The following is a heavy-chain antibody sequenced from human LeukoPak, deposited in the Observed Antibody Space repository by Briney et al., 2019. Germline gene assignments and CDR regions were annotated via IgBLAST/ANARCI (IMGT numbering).Heavy chain of an antibody. CDR3: ARAGARPISSIAARPDYYYYYMDV. Sequence: SVKVSCKASGGTFSSYAISWVRQAPGQGLEWMGGIIPIFGTANYAQKFRGRVTITADKSTSTAYMELSSLRSEDTAVYYCARAGARPISSIAARPDYYYYYMDVWGKGTTVTVSS. CDR1: GGTFSSYA. D-gene: IGHD6-6*01. CDR2: IIPIFGTA. J-gene: IGHJ6*03. V-gene: IGHV1-69*06.